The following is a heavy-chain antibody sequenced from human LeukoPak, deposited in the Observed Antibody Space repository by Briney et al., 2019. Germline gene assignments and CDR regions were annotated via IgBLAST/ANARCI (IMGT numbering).Heavy chain of an antibody. V-gene: IGHV3-30*03. CDR2: ISYDGSNK. Sequence: PGRSLRLSCAASGFTFSTYGIHWVRQAPGKGLEWVAVISYDGSNKYYADSVKGRFTISRDNSKNTLYLQMNSLRAEDTAVYYCARGGDSSNWYPGHFDYWGQGALVTVSS. CDR3: ARGGDSSNWYPGHFDY. J-gene: IGHJ4*02. D-gene: IGHD6-13*01. CDR1: GFTFSTYG.